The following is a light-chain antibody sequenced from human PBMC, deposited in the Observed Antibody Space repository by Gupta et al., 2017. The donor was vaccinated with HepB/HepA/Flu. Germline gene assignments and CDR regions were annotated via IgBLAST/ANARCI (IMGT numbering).Light chain of an antibody. CDR1: NIGRKS. Sequence: SSVLTQPPSVSVAPGKTARITCGGNNIGRKSVHWYQQKPGQAPILVVYDDSDRPSGIPERFSGSNSGNTATLTISRVEVGDEADYYCKVWDGGSDPHVVFGGGTKLTVL. CDR3: KVWDGGSDPHVV. CDR2: DDS. V-gene: IGLV3-21*03. J-gene: IGLJ2*01.